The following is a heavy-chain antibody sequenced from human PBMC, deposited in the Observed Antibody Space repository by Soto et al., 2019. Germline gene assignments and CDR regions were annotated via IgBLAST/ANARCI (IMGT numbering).Heavy chain of an antibody. CDR3: GTDQWGGAFDL. CDR1: DFTISPYW. Sequence: GGSLRLSCATSDFTISPYWMTWVRQTPGQGLEFVANIKEDGSVTNYVDSVKGRFTVSRDNAKNSLYLQMNSLRAEDTAVYYCGTDQWGGAFDLWGRGTTVTVSS. J-gene: IGHJ3*01. V-gene: IGHV3-7*01. CDR2: IKEDGSVT. D-gene: IGHD3-10*01.